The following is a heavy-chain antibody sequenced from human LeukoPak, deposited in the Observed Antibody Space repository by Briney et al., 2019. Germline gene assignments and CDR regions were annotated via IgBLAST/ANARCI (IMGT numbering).Heavy chain of an antibody. J-gene: IGHJ6*03. CDR2: IYTSGST. D-gene: IGHD3-3*01. CDR1: GGSISSYY. Sequence: SETLSLTCTVSGGSISSYYWSWIRQPAGKGLDWIGRIYTSGSTNYNPSLKSRVTMSVDTSKNQFSLKLSSVTAADTAVYYCAREYYDFWSGTYYYYMDVWGKGTTVTVSS. V-gene: IGHV4-4*07. CDR3: AREYYDFWSGTYYYYMDV.